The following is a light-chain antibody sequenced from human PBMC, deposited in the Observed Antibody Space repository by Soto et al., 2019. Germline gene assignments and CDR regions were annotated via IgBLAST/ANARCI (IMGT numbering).Light chain of an antibody. CDR2: STN. CDR1: RSNIGRST. V-gene: IGLV1-44*01. J-gene: IGLJ3*02. Sequence: QSVLTQPTSTSGTPGQRVTISCSGSRSNIGRSTVNWYQQLPGTAPKVLVYSTNQRPSGVPDRFSGSKSGTSASLAISGLQSEDEADYYCAAWDDTLSVWVFGGGTQLTVL. CDR3: AAWDDTLSVWV.